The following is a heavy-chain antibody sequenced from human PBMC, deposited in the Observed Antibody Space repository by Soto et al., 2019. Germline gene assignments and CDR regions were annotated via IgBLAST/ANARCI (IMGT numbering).Heavy chain of an antibody. Sequence: QVQLQESGPGLVKPSETLSLSCNVSGGSISSDDFFWSWVRQHPARGLEWIGYIYHSGTTYYNPSLQSRITISVDTSKNQFALKSRSVTAADTAVYFCARDDEHGSGLSGGMDVWGQGTAVTVS. J-gene: IGHJ6*02. D-gene: IGHD3-10*01. CDR1: GGSISSDDFF. V-gene: IGHV4-31*03. CDR2: IYHSGTT. CDR3: ARDDEHGSGLSGGMDV.